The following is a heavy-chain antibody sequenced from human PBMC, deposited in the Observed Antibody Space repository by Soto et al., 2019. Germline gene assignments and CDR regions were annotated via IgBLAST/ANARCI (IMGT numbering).Heavy chain of an antibody. D-gene: IGHD6-6*01. Sequence: PGGSLRLSCAASGFTFSSYSMNWVRQAPGKGLEWVSSIGSSSSYIYYADSAKGRFTISRDNAKNSLYLQMNSLRAEDTAVYYCASSSSLDYWGQGTLVTVSS. CDR3: ASSSSLDY. V-gene: IGHV3-21*01. J-gene: IGHJ4*02. CDR2: IGSSSSYI. CDR1: GFTFSSYS.